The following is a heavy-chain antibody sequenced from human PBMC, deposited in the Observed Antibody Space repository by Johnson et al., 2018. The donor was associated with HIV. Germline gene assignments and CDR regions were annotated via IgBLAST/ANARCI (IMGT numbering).Heavy chain of an antibody. D-gene: IGHD3-10*01. V-gene: IGHV3-66*01. Sequence: VQLVESGGGLVQPGRSLRLSCAASGFTFDDYAMSWVRQAPGKGLEWVSVIYGGASKYYADSVKGRFTISGDTSKNTLYLQMNSLRAEDTAVYYCARGSIIMVRGVIGLDIWGQGTMVTVSS. CDR2: IYGGASK. J-gene: IGHJ3*02. CDR3: ARGSIIMVRGVIGLDI. CDR1: GFTFDDYA.